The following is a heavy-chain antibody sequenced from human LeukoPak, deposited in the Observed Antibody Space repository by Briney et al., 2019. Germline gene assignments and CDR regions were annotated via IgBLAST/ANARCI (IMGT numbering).Heavy chain of an antibody. J-gene: IGHJ4*02. Sequence: SETPSLTCTVSGGSISSYYWSWIRQPPGKGLEWIGYIYYSGSTNYNPSLKSRVTISVDTSKNQFSLKLSSVTAADTAVYYCARGRRYSYAYEDYWGQGTLVTVSS. CDR2: IYYSGST. CDR3: ARGRRYSYAYEDY. CDR1: GGSISSYY. D-gene: IGHD5-18*01. V-gene: IGHV4-59*01.